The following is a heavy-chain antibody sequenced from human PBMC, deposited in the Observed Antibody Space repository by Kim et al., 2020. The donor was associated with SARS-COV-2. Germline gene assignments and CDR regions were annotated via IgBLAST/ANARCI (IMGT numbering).Heavy chain of an antibody. CDR3: ARVSVTMVRGGRYGMDV. D-gene: IGHD3-10*01. J-gene: IGHJ6*02. CDR1: GFTFSSYE. Sequence: GGSLRLSCAASGFTFSSYEMNWVRQAPGKGLEWVSYISSSGSTIYYADSVKGRFTISRDNAKNSLYLQMNSLRAEDTAVYYCARVSVTMVRGGRYGMDVWGQGTTVTVSS. V-gene: IGHV3-48*03. CDR2: ISSSGSTI.